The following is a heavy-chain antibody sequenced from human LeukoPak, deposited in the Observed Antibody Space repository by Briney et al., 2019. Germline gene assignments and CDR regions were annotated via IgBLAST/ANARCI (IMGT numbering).Heavy chain of an antibody. V-gene: IGHV4-34*01. CDR3: ARNSCPSGSCYDNRGYFDY. J-gene: IGHJ4*02. CDR2: INHSGST. Sequence: PSETLSLTCAVYGGSFSGYYWSWIRQPPGKGLEWIGEINHSGSTNYNPSPKSRVTISVDTSKNQFSLKLSSVTAADTAVYYCARNSCPSGSCYDNRGYFDYWGQGTLVTVSS. D-gene: IGHD2-15*01. CDR1: GGSFSGYY.